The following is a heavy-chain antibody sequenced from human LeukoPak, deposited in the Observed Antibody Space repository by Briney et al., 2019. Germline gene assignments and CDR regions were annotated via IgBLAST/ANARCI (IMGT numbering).Heavy chain of an antibody. Sequence: ASVKVSCKTFGYTFTSYGISWKRQAPGQGLEWMGWISTNNGNTNYVQNLQGRVTMTTDTSTSTAYMELRSLKSDDTAVYYCTRGVSTSFDYWGQGTLVTVSS. V-gene: IGHV1-18*01. D-gene: IGHD3-16*01. J-gene: IGHJ4*02. CDR2: ISTNNGNT. CDR3: TRGVSTSFDY. CDR1: GYTFTSYG.